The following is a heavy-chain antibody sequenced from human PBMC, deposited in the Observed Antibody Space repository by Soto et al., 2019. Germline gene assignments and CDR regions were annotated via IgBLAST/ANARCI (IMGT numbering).Heavy chain of an antibody. D-gene: IGHD2-21*02. CDR3: ARDMWHIVVVTAIRGTGFDP. CDR1: GYTFTSYG. CDR2: VSAYNGNT. J-gene: IGHJ5*02. Sequence: GASVKVSCKASGYTFTSYGISWVRQAPGQGLEWMGWVSAYNGNTNYAQKLQGRVTMTTDTSTSTAYMELRSLRSDDTAVYYCARDMWHIVVVTAIRGTGFDPWGQGTLVTVSS. V-gene: IGHV1-18*01.